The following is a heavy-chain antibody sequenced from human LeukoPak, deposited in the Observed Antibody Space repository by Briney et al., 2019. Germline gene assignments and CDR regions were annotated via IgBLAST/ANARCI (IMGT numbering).Heavy chain of an antibody. D-gene: IGHD3-3*01. J-gene: IGHJ6*02. Sequence: GALVKVSCKASGYTFTGYYMHWVRQAPGQGLEWMGRINPNSGGTNYAQKFQGRVTMTRDTSISTAYMELSRLRSDDTAVYYCAREGPITIFGVVNYYYYGMDVWGQGTTVTVSS. V-gene: IGHV1-2*06. CDR3: AREGPITIFGVVNYYYYGMDV. CDR1: GYTFTGYY. CDR2: INPNSGGT.